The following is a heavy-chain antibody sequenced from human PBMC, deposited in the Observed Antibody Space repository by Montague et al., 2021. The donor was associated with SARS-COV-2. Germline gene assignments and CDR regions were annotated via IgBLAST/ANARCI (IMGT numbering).Heavy chain of an antibody. CDR1: GGSISSYYW. Sequence: TLSLTCTVSGGSISSYYWSWIRQPPGKALEWLARIDWDDDKYYSTSLKTRLTTSKDTSKNQVVLTMTNMDPVDTATYYCARRTYDILTGYDYGMDVWGQGTTVTVSS. D-gene: IGHD3-9*01. J-gene: IGHJ6*02. CDR3: ARRTYDILTGYDYGMDV. V-gene: IGHV2-70*11. CDR2: IDWDDDK.